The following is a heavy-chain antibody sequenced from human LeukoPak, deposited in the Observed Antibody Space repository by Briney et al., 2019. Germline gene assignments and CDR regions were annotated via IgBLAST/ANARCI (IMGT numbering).Heavy chain of an antibody. CDR2: IIPILGIA. V-gene: IGHV1-69*04. CDR3: ARTPACGGDRYEPIGY. J-gene: IGHJ4*02. D-gene: IGHD2-21*02. CDR1: GGTFSSYA. Sequence: SVKVSCKASGGTFSSYAVSWVRQAPGQGLGWMGRIIPILGIANYAQKFQGRVTITADKSTSTAYMELSSLRSEDTAVYYCARTPACGGDRYEPIGYWGQGTLVTVSS.